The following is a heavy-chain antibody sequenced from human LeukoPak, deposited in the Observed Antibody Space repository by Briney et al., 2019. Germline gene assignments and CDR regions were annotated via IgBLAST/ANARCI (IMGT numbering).Heavy chain of an antibody. D-gene: IGHD1-7*01. CDR2: ISYVGSNK. J-gene: IGHJ4*02. CDR3: ARKLPYFDY. CDR1: GFTFSSYA. Sequence: GGSLRLSCAASGFTFSSYAMHWVRQAPGKGLEWVAVISYVGSNKYYAGSVKGRFTMSRDNSKNTLYLQMNSLRAEDTAVYYCARKLPYFDYWGQGTLVTVSS. V-gene: IGHV3-30-3*01.